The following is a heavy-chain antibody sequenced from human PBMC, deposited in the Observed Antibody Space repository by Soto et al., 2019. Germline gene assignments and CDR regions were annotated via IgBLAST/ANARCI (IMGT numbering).Heavy chain of an antibody. CDR1: GFTFSKYW. D-gene: IGHD3-10*01. Sequence: EVQLVESGGGLVQPGGSLRLSCVVSGFTFSKYWMTWVRQAPGKGPEWVANIKEDGGQNYYVDFVRGRFTISRDNAKNSLYLQMSSLRAEDTAVYYCARNNLEFRDDAFDIWGQGTMVIVSS. CDR3: ARNNLEFRDDAFDI. CDR2: IKEDGGQN. J-gene: IGHJ3*02. V-gene: IGHV3-7*01.